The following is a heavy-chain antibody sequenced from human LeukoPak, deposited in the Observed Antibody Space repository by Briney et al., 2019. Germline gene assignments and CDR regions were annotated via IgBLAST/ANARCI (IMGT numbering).Heavy chain of an antibody. Sequence: GGSLRLSCAASGFTLSSNYVTWVRQAPGKGLEWVSVIYAGGSTYYADSVKGRFTISRDDSKNTLYLQMNSLRAEDTAVYYCARGGGDYWGQGTLVTVSS. J-gene: IGHJ4*02. D-gene: IGHD3-16*01. V-gene: IGHV3-66*01. CDR3: ARGGGDY. CDR2: IYAGGST. CDR1: GFTLSSNY.